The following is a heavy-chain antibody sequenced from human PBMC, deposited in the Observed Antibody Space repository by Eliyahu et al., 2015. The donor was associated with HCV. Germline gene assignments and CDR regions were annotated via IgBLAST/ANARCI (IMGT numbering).Heavy chain of an antibody. Sequence: EVQLLESGGGLVQPGGSLRLSCAASGFTFSSYAMNWVRQAPGKGLXVVSSICGSGXSTYYADSVKGRFTISRDNSKXTLYLQMNNLRAEDTAVYYCAKAGSLFLGAKSSFDYWGQGTLVTVSS. V-gene: IGHV3-23*01. CDR3: AKAGSLFLGAKSSFDY. CDR2: ICGSGXST. D-gene: IGHD3-16*01. J-gene: IGHJ4*02. CDR1: GFTFSSYA.